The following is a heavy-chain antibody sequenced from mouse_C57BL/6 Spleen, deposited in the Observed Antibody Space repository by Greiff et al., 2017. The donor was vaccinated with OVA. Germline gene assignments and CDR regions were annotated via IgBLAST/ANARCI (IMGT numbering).Heavy chain of an antibody. CDR3: VRQGSLPYYAMDY. J-gene: IGHJ4*01. D-gene: IGHD6-2*01. CDR1: GFSFNTYA. CDR2: IRSKSNNYAT. Sequence: EVKLVESGGGLVQPKGSLKLSCAASGFSFNTYAMNWVRQAPGKGLEWVARIRSKSNNYATYYADSVKDRFTISRDDSESMLYLQMNNLKTEDTAMYYCVRQGSLPYYAMDYWGQGTSVTVSS. V-gene: IGHV10-1*01.